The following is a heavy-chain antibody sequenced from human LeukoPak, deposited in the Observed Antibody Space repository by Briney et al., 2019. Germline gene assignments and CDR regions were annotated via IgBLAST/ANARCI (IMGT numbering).Heavy chain of an antibody. CDR2: IYYSGST. D-gene: IGHD1-1*01. CDR3: ARNGGVYGNAFDY. Sequence: VKPSDTLSLTCAVSGYSISSSNWWGWIRQPPGKGLAWIGYIYYSGSTYYNPSLKSRVTMSVDTSKNQLSLNLSSVTAVDTAGYYCARNGGVYGNAFDYWGQGTLVTVSS. V-gene: IGHV4-28*01. CDR1: GYSISSSNW. J-gene: IGHJ4*02.